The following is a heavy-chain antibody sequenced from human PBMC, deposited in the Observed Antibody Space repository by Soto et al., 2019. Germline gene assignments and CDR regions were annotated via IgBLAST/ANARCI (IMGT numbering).Heavy chain of an antibody. J-gene: IGHJ4*02. CDR1: GYSISSSNW. Sequence: QVQLQESGPGLVKPSDTLSLTCAVSGYSISSSNWWGWIRQPPGKGLEWIGYIYYSGTTYYNPSLKSRVTMSVDTSMTQFSLKLTSVTDVDTAVYYCARREIQGPIDYWGQGTLVTVSS. CDR3: ARREIQGPIDY. V-gene: IGHV4-28*01. D-gene: IGHD1-26*01. CDR2: IYYSGTT.